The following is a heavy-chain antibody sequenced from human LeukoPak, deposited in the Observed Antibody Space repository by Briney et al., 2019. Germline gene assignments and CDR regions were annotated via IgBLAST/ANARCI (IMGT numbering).Heavy chain of an antibody. J-gene: IGHJ4*02. CDR3: ARDLRGDYDY. CDR1: GFTFSSYS. Sequence: GGSLRLSCAASGFTFSSYSMNWVRQAPGKGLGWVSSISSSSSYIYYADSVKGRFTISRDNAKNSLYLQMNSLRAEDTAVYYCARDLRGDYDYWGQGTLVTVSS. CDR2: ISSSSSYI. V-gene: IGHV3-21*01. D-gene: IGHD4-17*01.